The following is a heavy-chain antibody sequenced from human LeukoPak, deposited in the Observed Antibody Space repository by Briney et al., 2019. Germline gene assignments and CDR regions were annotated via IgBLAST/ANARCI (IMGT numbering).Heavy chain of an antibody. CDR1: GGSFSGYY. Sequence: SETLSLTCAVYGGSFSGYYWNWIRQPPGKGLEWIGEINHSGSTNYNPSLKSRVTISVDTSKNQFSLKLSSVTAADTAVYYCARKKSRIRLGEGFDYWGQGTLVTVSS. D-gene: IGHD3-16*01. J-gene: IGHJ4*02. V-gene: IGHV4-34*01. CDR2: INHSGST. CDR3: ARKKSRIRLGEGFDY.